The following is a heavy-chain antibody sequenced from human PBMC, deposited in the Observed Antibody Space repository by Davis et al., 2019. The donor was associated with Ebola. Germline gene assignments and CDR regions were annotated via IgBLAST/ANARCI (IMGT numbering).Heavy chain of an antibody. V-gene: IGHV1-46*01. J-gene: IGHJ1*01. CDR2: INPNDGRT. CDR1: GYTFTNYY. Sequence: AASVKVSCKASGYTFTNYYMHWVRQAPGQGLEWMGMINPNDGRTIYAQKFQGRVTVTRDTSTTTVYMDLSSLRSEDTAVYYCARGGDTAEGYFQHWGQGTLVTVSS. CDR3: ARGGDTAEGYFQH. D-gene: IGHD5-18*01.